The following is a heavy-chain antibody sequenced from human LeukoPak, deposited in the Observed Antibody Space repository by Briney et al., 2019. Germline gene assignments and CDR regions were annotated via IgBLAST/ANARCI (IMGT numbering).Heavy chain of an antibody. CDR1: GGSISSYY. CDR3: AREGGYSYGSLFD. CDR2: IYYSGST. Sequence: PSETLSLTCTVSGGSISSYYWSWIRQPPGKGLEGIGYIYYSGSTNYNPSLKSRVTISVDTSKNQFSLKLSSVTAADTAVYYCAREGGYSYGSLFDWGQGTLVTVSS. D-gene: IGHD5-18*01. J-gene: IGHJ4*02. V-gene: IGHV4-59*01.